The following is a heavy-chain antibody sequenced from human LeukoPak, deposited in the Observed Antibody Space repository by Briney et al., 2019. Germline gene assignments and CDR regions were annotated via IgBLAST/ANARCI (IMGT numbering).Heavy chain of an antibody. CDR2: IYYSGST. Sequence: SETLSLTCTVSGGSISSYYWSWIRQPPGKGLEWIGSIYYSGSTYYNPSLKSRVTISVDTSKNQFSLKLSSVTAADTAVYYCARNGDYVKTRDVWGKGTTVTVSS. CDR3: ARNGDYVKTRDV. V-gene: IGHV4-39*01. J-gene: IGHJ6*04. CDR1: GGSISSYY. D-gene: IGHD4-17*01.